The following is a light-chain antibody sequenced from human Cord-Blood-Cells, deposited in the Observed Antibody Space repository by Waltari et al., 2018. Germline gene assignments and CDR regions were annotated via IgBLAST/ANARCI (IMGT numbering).Light chain of an antibody. CDR2: DVS. J-gene: IGLJ2*01. CDR1: SSDVGGYNY. V-gene: IGLV2-11*01. Sequence: QSALTQPRSVSGSPGQSVTISCTGTSSDVGGYNYVSWYQQHPGKAPKLMIYDVSKRPAGVPVRFLGSKSGNTASLTISGLQAEDEADYYCCSYAGSYTVVFGGGTKLTVL. CDR3: CSYAGSYTVV.